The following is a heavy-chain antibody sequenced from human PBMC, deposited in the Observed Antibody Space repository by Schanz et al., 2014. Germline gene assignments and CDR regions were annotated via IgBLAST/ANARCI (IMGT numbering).Heavy chain of an antibody. J-gene: IGHJ4*02. CDR2: VYHSGVT. Sequence: QVQLQESGPGLVKPSETLSLTCTVSGDSIGTYQWSWIRQPPGKGLEWIGYVYHSGVTTYKSSLKSRVSITLDTKKTHFSLKLTSVTAADTAVYYCARSTYDFWSAFDYWGQGILVAVSS. CDR3: ARSTYDFWSAFDY. V-gene: IGHV4-59*08. D-gene: IGHD3-3*01. CDR1: GDSIGTYQ.